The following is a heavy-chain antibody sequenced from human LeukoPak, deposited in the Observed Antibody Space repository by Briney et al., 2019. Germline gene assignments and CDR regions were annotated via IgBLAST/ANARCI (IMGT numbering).Heavy chain of an antibody. V-gene: IGHV3-30*03. CDR1: GFTFSSYG. D-gene: IGHD6-13*01. CDR2: ISYDGSNK. CDR3: ARVPHVDGYSSSWFDY. Sequence: GGSLRLSCAASGFTFSSYGMYWVRQAPGKGLEWVALISYDGSNKYYADSVKGRFTISRDNSKNTLYLQMNSLRAEDTAVYYCARVPHVDGYSSSWFDYWGQGTLVTVSS. J-gene: IGHJ4*02.